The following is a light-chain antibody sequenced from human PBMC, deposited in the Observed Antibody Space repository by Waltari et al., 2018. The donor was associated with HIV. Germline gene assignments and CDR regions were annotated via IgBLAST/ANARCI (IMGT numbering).Light chain of an antibody. Sequence: DIMMPQSPDSLAVSLGVRATVNCKSSDTVLPSSSGKNYLAWYQHRPGQPPKLLFYWASIRESGVPDRFSGSGSATDSSLTINNLQAEVVAVYICQQYYSRPWTFGQGTKVEIK. J-gene: IGKJ1*01. CDR3: QQYYSRPWT. CDR1: DTVLPSSSGKNY. CDR2: WAS. V-gene: IGKV4-1*01.